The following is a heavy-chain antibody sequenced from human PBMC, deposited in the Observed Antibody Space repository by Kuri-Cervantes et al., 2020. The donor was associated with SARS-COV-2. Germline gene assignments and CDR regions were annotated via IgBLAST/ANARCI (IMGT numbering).Heavy chain of an antibody. Sequence: GGSLRLSCAASGFTFSSYAMHWVRQAPGKGLEYVSAISSNGGSTYYADSVKGRFTISRDNSKNTLYLQMNSLRAEDTAVYYCAAEWSDAFDIWGQGTMVTVSS. CDR1: GFTFSSYA. D-gene: IGHD2-8*01. CDR2: ISSNGGST. J-gene: IGHJ3*02. CDR3: AAEWSDAFDI. V-gene: IGHV3-64*02.